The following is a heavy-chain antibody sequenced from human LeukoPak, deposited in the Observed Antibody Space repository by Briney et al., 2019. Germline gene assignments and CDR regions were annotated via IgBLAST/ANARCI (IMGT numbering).Heavy chain of an antibody. CDR1: GFPYDVYA. CDR2: ISWSSGSI. CDR3: AKDSGSYYVLHYFDY. Sequence: GSSLRLSCAPWGFPYDVYAMQCARQAPGKGLVWVSGISWSSGSIGYAHSVKGRFTISRDNAKNSLYLQMNSLRAEDTAWYYCAKDSGSYYVLHYFDYWGQGTRVTVSS. D-gene: IGHD1-26*01. J-gene: IGHJ4*02. V-gene: IGHV3-9*01.